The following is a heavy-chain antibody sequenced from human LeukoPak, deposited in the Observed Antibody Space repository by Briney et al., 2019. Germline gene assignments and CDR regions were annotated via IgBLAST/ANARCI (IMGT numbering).Heavy chain of an antibody. CDR3: ARGVGRTWSFDH. V-gene: IGHV3-11*01. CDR2: VSSSGSIT. Sequence: GGSLRLSCPASGFSFSDYYMSWIRQAPGKGLEWVSHVSSSGSITKYADSVKGRFTISRDNAKNSLFLQMNSLRAEDTAVYYCARGVGRTWSFDHWGQGTLVTVSP. D-gene: IGHD3-10*01. J-gene: IGHJ4*02. CDR1: GFSFSDYY.